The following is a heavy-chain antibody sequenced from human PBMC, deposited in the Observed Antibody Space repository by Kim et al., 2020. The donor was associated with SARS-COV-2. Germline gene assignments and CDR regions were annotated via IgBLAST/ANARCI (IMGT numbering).Heavy chain of an antibody. CDR2: IHPSGST. Sequence: SETLSLTCAVYGASFSGYYWSWIRQSPGKRLEWIGEIHPSGSTSYNPSLQSRVTISIDTYKSHMSLRLTSVTAADTAVYFCARGQDTAKTGYWGQGTLVT. CDR1: GASFSGYY. J-gene: IGHJ4*02. CDR3: ARGQDTAKTGY. V-gene: IGHV4-34*01. D-gene: IGHD5-18*01.